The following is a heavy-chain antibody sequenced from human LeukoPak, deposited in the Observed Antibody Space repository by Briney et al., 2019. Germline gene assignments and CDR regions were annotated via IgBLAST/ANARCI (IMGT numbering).Heavy chain of an antibody. CDR3: ARGDIVGRGYDLPESYYYYYMDV. V-gene: IGHV1-3*03. CDR2: INAGNGNT. CDR1: GYTFTSYA. D-gene: IGHD5-12*01. J-gene: IGHJ6*03. Sequence: ASVKVSCKASGYTFTSYAMHWVRQAPGQRLEWMGWINAGNGNTKYSQEFQGRVTITRDTSASTAYMELSSLRSEDMAVYYCARGDIVGRGYDLPESYYYYYMDVWGKGTTVTVSS.